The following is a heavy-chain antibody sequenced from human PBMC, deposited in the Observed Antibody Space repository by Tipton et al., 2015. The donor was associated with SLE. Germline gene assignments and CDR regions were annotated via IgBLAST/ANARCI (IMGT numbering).Heavy chain of an antibody. J-gene: IGHJ2*01. V-gene: IGHV3-23*01. CDR2: ISGSGGNT. CDR3: ARRVGPTSWYFDL. CDR1: GFTFSSDA. D-gene: IGHD1-26*01. Sequence: GSLRLSCAASGFTFSSDAMSWVRQAPGKGLEWVSAISGSGGNTYYADSVKGRFTISRQNAKNSLYLQMNSLRAGDTAVYYCARRVGPTSWYFDLWGRGTLVTVSS.